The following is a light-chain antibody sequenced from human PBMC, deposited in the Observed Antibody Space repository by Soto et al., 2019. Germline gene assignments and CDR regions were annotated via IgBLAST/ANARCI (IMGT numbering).Light chain of an antibody. CDR3: AAWDDSLSGVV. CDR1: SSNIGTNY. V-gene: IGLV1-47*01. J-gene: IGLJ2*01. CDR2: RND. Sequence: QSVLTQPPSASATPGQRVTISCSGSSSNIGTNYVYWYQHLPGTAPKLLIYRNDQRPSGVPDRFSGSMSGTAASLAIGGLRSEDEADYHCAAWDDSLSGVVFGGGTQLTVL.